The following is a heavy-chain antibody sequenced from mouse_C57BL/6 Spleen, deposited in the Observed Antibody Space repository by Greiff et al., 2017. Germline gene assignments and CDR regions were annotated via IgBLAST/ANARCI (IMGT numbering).Heavy chain of an antibody. D-gene: IGHD3-2*02. CDR2: INPNNGGT. CDR1: GYTFTDYY. CDR3: ARGRSDYVAMDY. Sequence: EVQLQQSGPELVKPGASVKISCKASGYTFTDYYMNWVKQSHGKSLEWIGDINPNNGGTSYNQKFKGKATLTVDKSSSTAYMELRSLTSEDSAVYYCARGRSDYVAMDYWGQGTSVTVAS. J-gene: IGHJ4*01. V-gene: IGHV1-26*01.